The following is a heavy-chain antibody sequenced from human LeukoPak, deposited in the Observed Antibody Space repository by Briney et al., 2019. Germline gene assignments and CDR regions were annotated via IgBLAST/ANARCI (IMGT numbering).Heavy chain of an antibody. Sequence: PGGSLRLSCAASGFTFSSYGMHWVRQAPGKGLEWVAFIRYDGSNKYYADSVKGRFTISRDNSKNTLYLQMNSLRAEDTAVYYCARGSAPNYGDYIIDCYYYMDVWGKGTTVTVSS. J-gene: IGHJ6*03. CDR3: ARGSAPNYGDYIIDCYYYMDV. CDR1: GFTFSSYG. CDR2: IRYDGSNK. V-gene: IGHV3-30*02. D-gene: IGHD4-17*01.